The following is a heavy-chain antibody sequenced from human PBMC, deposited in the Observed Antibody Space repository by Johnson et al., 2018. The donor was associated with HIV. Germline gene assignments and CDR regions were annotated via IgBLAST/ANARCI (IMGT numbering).Heavy chain of an antibody. V-gene: IGHV3-15*01. CDR2: IKSKTDGGTT. J-gene: IGHJ3*02. CDR1: GFTFDDYG. Sequence: VQLVESGGGVVRPGGSLRLSCAASGFTFDDYGVSWVRQAPGNGLEWVGRIKSKTDGGTTDYAAPVKGRFTISRDDSKNTLYLQMNSLKTEDTAVYYCTTDLRVTTSLRAFDIWGQGTMVTVSS. CDR3: TTDLRVTTSLRAFDI. D-gene: IGHD4-17*01.